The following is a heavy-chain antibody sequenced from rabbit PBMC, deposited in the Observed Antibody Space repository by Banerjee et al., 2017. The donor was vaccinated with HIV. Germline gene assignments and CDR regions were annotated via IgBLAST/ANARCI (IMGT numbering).Heavy chain of an antibody. CDR1: GFTFSSYW. Sequence: QSLEESGGDLVKPGASLTLTCKASGFTFSSYWICWVRQAPGKGLEWIACIDAGSSGSTYYASWAKGRFTISKTSSTTVTLQMTSLTAADTATYFCARDWAGYAGDAYRYFSLWGPGTLVTVS. V-gene: IGHV1S40*01. CDR3: ARDWAGYAGDAYRYFSL. J-gene: IGHJ4*01. CDR2: IDAGSSGST. D-gene: IGHD4-2*01.